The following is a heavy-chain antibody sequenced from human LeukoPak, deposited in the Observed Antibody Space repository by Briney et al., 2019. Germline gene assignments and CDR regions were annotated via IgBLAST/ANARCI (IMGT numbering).Heavy chain of an antibody. CDR1: GFTFSNYW. D-gene: IGHD6-13*01. CDR2: ISSSSSYI. CDR3: ARDPAAGGYFDY. V-gene: IGHV3-21*01. Sequence: PGGSLRLSCAASGFTFSNYWMHWVRQAPGKGLEWVSSISSSSSYIYYADSVKGRFTISRDNAKNSLYLQMNSLRAEDTAVYYCARDPAAGGYFDYWGQGTLVTVSS. J-gene: IGHJ4*02.